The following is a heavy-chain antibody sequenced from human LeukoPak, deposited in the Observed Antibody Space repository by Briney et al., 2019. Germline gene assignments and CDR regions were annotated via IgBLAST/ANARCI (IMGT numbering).Heavy chain of an antibody. J-gene: IGHJ5*02. D-gene: IGHD5-24*01. V-gene: IGHV1-2*02. CDR3: VRVKPLDGYNDR. CDR2: INPNSGGT. CDR1: GYTFTGYY. Sequence: ASVKVSCKASGYTFTGYYMHWVRQAPGQGLEWMGWINPNSGGTNYAQKFQGRVTMTRDTSISTAYMELSRLRSDDTAVYYCVRVKPLDGYNDRWGQGTLVTVSS.